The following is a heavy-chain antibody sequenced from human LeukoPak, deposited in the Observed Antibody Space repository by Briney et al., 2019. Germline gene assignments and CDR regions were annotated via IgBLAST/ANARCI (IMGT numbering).Heavy chain of an antibody. CDR3: AIGPTLFSSGGDWLDP. D-gene: IGHD3-3*01. CDR2: ISGSSGST. J-gene: IGHJ5*02. Sequence: PGGSLSLSCAASGFTFRTYAMSWVRQAPGKGLEWVSSISGSSGSTSYAGSVRGRFTISRDNARNTLYLQMSSLRAEDTAVYYCAIGPTLFSSGGDWLDPWGQGTLVTVSS. V-gene: IGHV3-23*01. CDR1: GFTFRTYA.